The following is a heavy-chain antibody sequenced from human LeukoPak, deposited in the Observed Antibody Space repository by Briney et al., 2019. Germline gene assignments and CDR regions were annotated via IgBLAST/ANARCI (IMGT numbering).Heavy chain of an antibody. CDR3: ASLISRWNHDAFDI. V-gene: IGHV4-34*01. D-gene: IGHD1-1*01. CDR2: INHSGST. CDR1: GGSFSGYY. Sequence: SETLSLTCAVYGGSFSGYYWSWIRQPPGKGLEWIGEINHSGSTNYNPSLKSRVTISVDTSKNQFSLKLSSVTAADTAVYYCASLISRWNHDAFDIWGQGTMVTVSS. J-gene: IGHJ3*02.